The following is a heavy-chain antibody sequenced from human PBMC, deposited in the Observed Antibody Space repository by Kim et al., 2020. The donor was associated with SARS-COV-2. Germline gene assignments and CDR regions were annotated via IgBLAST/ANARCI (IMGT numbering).Heavy chain of an antibody. V-gene: IGHV4-39*07. D-gene: IGHD6-13*01. J-gene: IGHJ6*02. Sequence: SETLSLTCTVSGGSISSSSYYWGWIRQPPGKGLEWIGSIYYSGSTYYNPSLKSRVTISVDTSKNQFSLKLSSVTAADTAVYYCAREWGSSSWYVHHYYYYGMDVWGQGTTVTVSS. CDR1: GGSISSSSYY. CDR2: IYYSGST. CDR3: AREWGSSSWYVHHYYYYGMDV.